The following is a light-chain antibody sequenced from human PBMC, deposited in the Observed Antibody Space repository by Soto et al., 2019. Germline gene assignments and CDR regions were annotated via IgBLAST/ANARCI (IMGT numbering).Light chain of an antibody. J-gene: IGKJ2*01. CDR3: QQYGSSPRT. V-gene: IGKV3-20*01. Sequence: EIVLTQSPGTLSLSPGERATLSCRASQSVSSSYLAWYQQKPGQAPRLLIYVASSWATGIPDRFSGSGSGTDFTLTISSLEPEDFAVYYCQQYGSSPRTFGQGTKLEIK. CDR1: QSVSSSY. CDR2: VAS.